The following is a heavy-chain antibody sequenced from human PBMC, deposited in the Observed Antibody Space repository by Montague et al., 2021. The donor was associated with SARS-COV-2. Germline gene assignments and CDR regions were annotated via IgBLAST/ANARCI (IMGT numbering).Heavy chain of an antibody. Sequence: SETLSLTRAVYGGSFSGYYWSWIRQPPGKGLEWIGEINQSGSTNYNPSLKSGVTLSVDTSKKQFSLKLSSLTAADTAVYYCARVAGGYYHDSSAYFDYWGQGSPVTVSS. CDR2: INQSGST. CDR1: GGSFSGYY. V-gene: IGHV4-34*01. D-gene: IGHD3-22*01. CDR3: ARVAGGYYHDSSAYFDY. J-gene: IGHJ4*02.